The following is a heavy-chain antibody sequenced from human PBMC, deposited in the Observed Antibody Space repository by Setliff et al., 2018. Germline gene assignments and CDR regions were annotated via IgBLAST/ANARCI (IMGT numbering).Heavy chain of an antibody. D-gene: IGHD5-18*01. V-gene: IGHV1-69*05. CDR3: AREGVDTRSSADYRYYMDV. CDR1: GGTFSSYG. Sequence: SVKVSCKASGGTFSSYGISWVRQAPGQGLEWMGGTIPIFGTTNYAQKFQGRVTIITDESTSTAYMELSSLTSADTAVYYCAREGVDTRSSADYRYYMDVWGKGTTVTAP. J-gene: IGHJ6*03. CDR2: TIPIFGTT.